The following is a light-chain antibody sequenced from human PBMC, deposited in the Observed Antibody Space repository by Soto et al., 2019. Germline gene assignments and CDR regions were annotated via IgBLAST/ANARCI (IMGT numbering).Light chain of an antibody. V-gene: IGKV2-30*01. CDR1: QSLVYTDGNTY. Sequence: DVVVTQSPLSLPVTLGQPASISCRSSQSLVYTDGNTYLNWFQQRPGQSPRRVIYQLSNRDSGVPGRFGGSGSGTDFTLKISRVEAEDVGVYYCMQGTHWPPMYTFGQGTKLEIK. CDR3: MQGTHWPPMYT. J-gene: IGKJ2*01. CDR2: QLS.